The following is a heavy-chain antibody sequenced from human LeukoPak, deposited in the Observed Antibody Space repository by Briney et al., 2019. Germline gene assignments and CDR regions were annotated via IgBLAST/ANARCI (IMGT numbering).Heavy chain of an antibody. CDR1: GFTFSSYA. CDR2: ISGSGGST. CDR3: AKSLFTSAHGSGRAFDI. Sequence: PGGSLRLSCAASGFTFSSYAITWVRQAPGKGLEWVSTISGSGGSTYYTDSVKGRFTISRDNSKETLYLQMNSLRAEDTALYYCAKSLFTSAHGSGRAFDIWGQGTMVTVSS. J-gene: IGHJ3*02. V-gene: IGHV3-23*01. D-gene: IGHD3-10*01.